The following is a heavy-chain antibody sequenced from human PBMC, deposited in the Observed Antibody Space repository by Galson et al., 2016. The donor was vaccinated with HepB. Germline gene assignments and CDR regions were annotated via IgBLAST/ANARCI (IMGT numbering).Heavy chain of an antibody. D-gene: IGHD3-10*01. CDR3: AGTEESSDAFDL. V-gene: IGHV4-39*07. Sequence: SETLSLTCTVSGASIGSSSYYWGWIRQPPGQGLEGIGTTYFRGRTYYNPSLKSRVTISVDTSKNQFSLRLSSVTAAGTAVYYCAGTEESSDAFDLWGQGRLVTVSS. CDR2: TYFRGRT. CDR1: GASIGSSSYY. J-gene: IGHJ3*01.